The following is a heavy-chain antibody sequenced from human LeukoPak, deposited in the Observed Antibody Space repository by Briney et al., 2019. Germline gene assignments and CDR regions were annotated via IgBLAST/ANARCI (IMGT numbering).Heavy chain of an antibody. D-gene: IGHD3-10*01. V-gene: IGHV4-59*01. CDR3: ARRVQMSSASATSDTWLDP. J-gene: IGHJ5*02. CDR1: GDSISSYY. CDR2: IHFSGNT. Sequence: SEPLSLTCTVSGDSISSYYWNWIRQPPGKGLEWIGHIHFSGNTNYNPSLKSRVTISLDSANNQFSLRLISVTAADTAVYYCARRVQMSSASATSDTWLDPWGQGTLVSVSP.